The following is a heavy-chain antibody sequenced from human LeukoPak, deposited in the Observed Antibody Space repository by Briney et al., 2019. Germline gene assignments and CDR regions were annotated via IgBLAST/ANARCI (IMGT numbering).Heavy chain of an antibody. CDR1: DGSISSCNYA. J-gene: IGHJ4*02. Sequence: SETLSLTCTVSDGSISSCNYAWGRIRPPPGQGREWIGSICSSGNTSYNPSLKIRVTISVDMSKNHFTLRLKSVTAADAATCYCGRGTLCRGWSYYLDCWGQG. D-gene: IGHD6-19*01. CDR3: GRGTLCRGWSYYLDC. CDR2: ICSSGNT. V-gene: IGHV4-39*06.